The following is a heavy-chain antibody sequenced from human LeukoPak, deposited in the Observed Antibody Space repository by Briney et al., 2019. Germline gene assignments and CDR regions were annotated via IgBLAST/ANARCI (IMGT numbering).Heavy chain of an antibody. J-gene: IGHJ4*02. CDR3: AKGLRDYYDSSARRPGFDY. V-gene: IGHV3-23*01. D-gene: IGHD3-22*01. Sequence: GGSLRLSCAASGFTFSSYAMSWVRQAPGKGLEWVSAISGSGGSTYYADSVKGRFTISRDNSKNTLYLQMNSLRAEDTAVYYCAKGLRDYYDSSARRPGFDYWGQGTLVTVSS. CDR1: GFTFSSYA. CDR2: ISGSGGST.